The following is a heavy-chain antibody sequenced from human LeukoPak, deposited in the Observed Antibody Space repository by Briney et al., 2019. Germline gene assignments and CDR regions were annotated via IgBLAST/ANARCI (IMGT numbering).Heavy chain of an antibody. CDR2: ISGSGGST. CDR1: GFTSSSYA. Sequence: GGSLRLSCAASGFTSSSYAMSWVRQAPGKGLEWVSAISGSGGSTYYADSVKGRFTISRDKSTNTLYLQMNSLRAEDTAVYYCAKDRCLYCSGGSCYDYWGQGTLVTVSS. V-gene: IGHV3-23*01. J-gene: IGHJ4*02. CDR3: AKDRCLYCSGGSCYDY. D-gene: IGHD2-15*01.